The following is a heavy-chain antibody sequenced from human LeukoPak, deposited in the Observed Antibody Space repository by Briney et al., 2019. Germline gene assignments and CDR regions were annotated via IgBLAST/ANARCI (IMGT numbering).Heavy chain of an antibody. CDR2: IGAGHNT. D-gene: IGHD4-17*01. Sequence: GGSLRLSCAASGLSFSNYDLHWVRQPTGKGLEWVSAIGAGHNTYYSDSVRGRFTISRENGKNSLFLQMNSLRAGDTAVYYCAKVRQRSTVTTKGAQHYWGQGTLVTVSS. CDR1: GLSFSNYD. CDR3: AKVRQRSTVTTKGAQHY. V-gene: IGHV3-13*01. J-gene: IGHJ4*02.